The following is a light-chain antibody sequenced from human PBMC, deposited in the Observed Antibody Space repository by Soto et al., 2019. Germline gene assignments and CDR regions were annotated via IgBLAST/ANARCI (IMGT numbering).Light chain of an antibody. CDR2: GAS. V-gene: IGKV3-20*01. CDR3: QQYGSSPLT. Sequence: EIVLTQSPGTLSLSPGERATLSCRASQSVRISYLAWYQQKHGQAPRLIIYGASSRATGIPDRFSGSGSGTDFTLTISRLEPEDFAVYYCQQYGSSPLTFGGGTNVEIK. CDR1: QSVRISY. J-gene: IGKJ4*01.